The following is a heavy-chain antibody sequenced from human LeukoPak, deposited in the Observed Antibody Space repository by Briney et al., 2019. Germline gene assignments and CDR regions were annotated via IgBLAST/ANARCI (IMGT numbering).Heavy chain of an antibody. D-gene: IGHD3-22*01. CDR2: INPNSGGT. CDR3: ARPHQPYYYDSSGYLDWFDP. J-gene: IGHJ5*02. CDR1: GYTFTGYY. Sequence: GASVKVSCKASGYTFTGYYMHWVRQAPGQGLEWMGWINPNSGGTNYAQKFQGWVTMTRDTSISTAYMELSRLRSDDTAVYYCARPHQPYYYDSSGYLDWFDPWGQGTLVTVPS. V-gene: IGHV1-2*04.